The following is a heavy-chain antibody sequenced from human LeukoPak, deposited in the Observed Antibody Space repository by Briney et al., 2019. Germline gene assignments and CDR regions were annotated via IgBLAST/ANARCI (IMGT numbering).Heavy chain of an antibody. CDR1: GYTFTGYY. D-gene: IGHD4-17*01. CDR2: INPNSGGT. Sequence: ASVKVSCKASGYTFTGYYMHWVRQAPGQGLEWMGWINPNSGGTNYAQKFQGRVTMTRDTSISTAYMGLSRLRSDDTAVYYCARERPWYDGGDYGLGRPKRDAFDIWGQGTMVTVSS. V-gene: IGHV1-2*02. CDR3: ARERPWYDGGDYGLGRPKRDAFDI. J-gene: IGHJ3*02.